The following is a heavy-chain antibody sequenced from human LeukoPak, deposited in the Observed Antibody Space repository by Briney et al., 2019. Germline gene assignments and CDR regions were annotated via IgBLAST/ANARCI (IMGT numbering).Heavy chain of an antibody. Sequence: PSETLSLTCAVYGGSFSVYYWSWIRQPPGKGLEWIGEINHSGSTNYNPSLKSRVTISVDTSKNQFSLKLSSVTAADTAVYYCARTVAGSFDYWGQGTLVTVSS. V-gene: IGHV4-34*01. CDR2: INHSGST. CDR3: ARTVAGSFDY. D-gene: IGHD6-19*01. CDR1: GGSFSVYY. J-gene: IGHJ4*02.